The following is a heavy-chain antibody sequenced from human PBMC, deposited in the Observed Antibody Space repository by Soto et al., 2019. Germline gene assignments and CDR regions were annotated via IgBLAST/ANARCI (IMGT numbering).Heavy chain of an antibody. J-gene: IGHJ5*02. CDR1: GFNFNTFA. CDR2: ISSSGDSR. Sequence: EEQVSESGGGLVQSGGSLRLSCAASGFNFNTFAMSWIRQAPGKGLEWVSHISSSGDSRDYADSVRGRFTISRANSKNVLFLQMNSLRADDTATYYCAKDPPSPWTANWVDPWGKGTLVTVSS. CDR3: AKDPPSPWTANWVDP. V-gene: IGHV3-23*01. D-gene: IGHD5-12*01.